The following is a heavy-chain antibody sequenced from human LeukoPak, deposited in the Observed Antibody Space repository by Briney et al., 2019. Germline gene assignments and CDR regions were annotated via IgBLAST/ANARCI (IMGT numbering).Heavy chain of an antibody. CDR2: INAGNGNT. CDR1: GYTFTSYA. V-gene: IGHV1-3*01. CDR3: ARAPMTNFFDY. D-gene: IGHD4-11*01. Sequence: ASVKVSCTASGYTFTSYAMHWVRQAPGQRLEWMGWINAGNGNTKYSQKFQGRVTITRDTSASTAYMELSSLRSEDTAVYYCARAPMTNFFDYWGQGTLVTVSS. J-gene: IGHJ4*02.